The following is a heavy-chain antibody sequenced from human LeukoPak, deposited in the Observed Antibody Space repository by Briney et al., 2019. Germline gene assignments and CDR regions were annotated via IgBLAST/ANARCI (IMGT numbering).Heavy chain of an antibody. Sequence: ASVKVSCKASGYTFTSYGISWVRQAPGQGLEWMGWISAYNGNTNYAQKLQGRVTMTTDTSTSTAYMELRSLRSDDTAGYYCATAYMVRGVMDVWGQGTTVTVSS. V-gene: IGHV1-18*01. J-gene: IGHJ6*02. D-gene: IGHD3-10*01. CDR3: ATAYMVRGVMDV. CDR2: ISAYNGNT. CDR1: GYTFTSYG.